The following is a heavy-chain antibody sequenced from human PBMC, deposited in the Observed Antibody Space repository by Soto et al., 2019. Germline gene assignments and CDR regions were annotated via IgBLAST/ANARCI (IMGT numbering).Heavy chain of an antibody. V-gene: IGHV3-23*01. CDR3: ARDRQFSHPRGGTDV. J-gene: IGHJ6*02. Sequence: EVQLLESGGGLVRPGGSLRLSCAASGFTFSSYAMNWVRQAPGKGLEWVSAISGTGYNTYYADSLKGRFTISRDNSKNTLSLQMNSLRAEDTAVYYCARDRQFSHPRGGTDVWGQGTTVTVSS. CDR2: ISGTGYNT. CDR1: GFTFSSYA. D-gene: IGHD3-10*01.